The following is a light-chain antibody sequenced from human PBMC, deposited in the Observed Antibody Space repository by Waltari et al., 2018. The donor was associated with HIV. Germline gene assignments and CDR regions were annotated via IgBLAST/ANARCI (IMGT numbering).Light chain of an antibody. CDR3: YSTDSSGYHKV. Sequence: SYELPQPPSVSVSPGQAARITCSGNALTKKYAYWYQQKSGQAPVLVIYEDDKRPSGIPERFSASTSGTMATLTISGAQVEDEGDYYCYSTDSSGYHKVFGGGTKLTVL. CDR2: EDD. CDR1: ALTKKY. V-gene: IGLV3-10*01. J-gene: IGLJ2*01.